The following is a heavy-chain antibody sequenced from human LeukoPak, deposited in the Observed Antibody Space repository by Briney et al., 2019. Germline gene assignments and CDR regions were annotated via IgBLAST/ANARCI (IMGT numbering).Heavy chain of an antibody. V-gene: IGHV1-8*02. D-gene: IGHD6-13*01. CDR3: ARVTAAGTWTFDI. J-gene: IGHJ3*02. CDR2: MNPNSGTT. CDR1: GDTFIIND. Sequence: ASVKVSCKASGDTFIINDINWVRQATGQGLEWMGWMNPNSGTTGYAQKFQGRVTMTRNISITTAYMDLTDLRSEDTAVYYCARVTAAGTWTFDIWGQGTTVTVSS.